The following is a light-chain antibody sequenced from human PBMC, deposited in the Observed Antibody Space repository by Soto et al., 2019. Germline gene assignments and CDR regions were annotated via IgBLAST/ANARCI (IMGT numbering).Light chain of an antibody. CDR2: EVT. Sequence: QSALTQPTSVSGSPGQSITISCTGTSSDVGSYNYVSWYQQHPGKSPKLMIFEVTNRPSGVSNRFSGSKSGNTASLAISGLRSEDEADYYCATWDDSLKTYVFGNGTKLTVL. CDR3: ATWDDSLKTYV. V-gene: IGLV2-14*01. J-gene: IGLJ1*01. CDR1: SSDVGSYNY.